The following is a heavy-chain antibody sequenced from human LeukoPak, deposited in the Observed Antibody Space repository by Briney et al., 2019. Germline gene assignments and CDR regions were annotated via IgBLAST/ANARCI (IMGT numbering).Heavy chain of an antibody. J-gene: IGHJ4*02. D-gene: IGHD3/OR15-3a*01. Sequence: SQTLSLTCTVSGGSISSGSYYWGWIRQPPGKGLEWIGSIYSGGSTYYNPSLKSRVTISIDTSKNQFSLRLTSVTAADTAVYYCARQTGSGLFILPGGQGTLVTVSS. CDR3: ARQTGSGLFILP. V-gene: IGHV4-39*01. CDR2: IYSGGST. CDR1: GGSISSGSYY.